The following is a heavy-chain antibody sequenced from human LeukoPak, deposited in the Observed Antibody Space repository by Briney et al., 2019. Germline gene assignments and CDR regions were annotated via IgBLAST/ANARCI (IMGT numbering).Heavy chain of an antibody. CDR1: GYSFTTYW. CDR2: IYLADSDT. Sequence: PGESLKISCKGSGYSFTTYWIGWVRQMPGKGLEWMGIIYLADSDTRYSPSFQGQVTMSADKSISTAFLQWSSLKASDTAMYYCARSSGSYSWSFDYWGQGTPVTVSS. V-gene: IGHV5-51*01. J-gene: IGHJ4*02. D-gene: IGHD1-26*01. CDR3: ARSSGSYSWSFDY.